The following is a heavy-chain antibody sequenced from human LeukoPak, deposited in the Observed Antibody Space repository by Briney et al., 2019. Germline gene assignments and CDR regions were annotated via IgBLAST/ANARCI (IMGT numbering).Heavy chain of an antibody. CDR2: ISAYNGNT. CDR3: ARLNNVGYYDSSGYYT. CDR1: GYTFTNYG. D-gene: IGHD3-22*01. Sequence: ASVKVSCKASGYTFTNYGISWVRQAPGQGLEWMGWISAYNGNTNYAQKVQVRVTMTTDTSTSTAYMELRSLRSDDTAVYYCARLNNVGYYDSSGYYTWGQGTLVTVSS. J-gene: IGHJ5*02. V-gene: IGHV1-18*01.